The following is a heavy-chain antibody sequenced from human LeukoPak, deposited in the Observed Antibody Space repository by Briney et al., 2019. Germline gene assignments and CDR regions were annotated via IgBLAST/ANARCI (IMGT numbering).Heavy chain of an antibody. D-gene: IGHD4-17*01. CDR2: IKQDGSER. Sequence: PGGSLRLSCAASGFTISSYWMSCVRQAPGKGLEWVASIKQDGSERYYVDSVKGRFTISRDNVKNSLYLQMNSLRAEDTAVYYCASAGTSYGDQFFDYWGQGTLVTVSS. CDR1: GFTISSYW. J-gene: IGHJ4*02. V-gene: IGHV3-7*01. CDR3: ASAGTSYGDQFFDY.